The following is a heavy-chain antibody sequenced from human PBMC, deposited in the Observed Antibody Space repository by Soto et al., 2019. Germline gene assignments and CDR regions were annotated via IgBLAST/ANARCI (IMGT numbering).Heavy chain of an antibody. CDR1: GFTFSSYA. CDR3: AKGVSLAIFGVVIFDYFDY. CDR2: ISGSGGST. V-gene: IGHV3-23*01. J-gene: IGHJ4*02. D-gene: IGHD3-3*01. Sequence: GGSLRLSCAASGFTFSSYAMSWVRQAPGKGLEWVSAISGSGGSTYYADSVKGRFTISRDNSKNTLYLQMNSLRAEDTAVYYCAKGVSLAIFGVVIFDYFDYWGQGTLVTVSS.